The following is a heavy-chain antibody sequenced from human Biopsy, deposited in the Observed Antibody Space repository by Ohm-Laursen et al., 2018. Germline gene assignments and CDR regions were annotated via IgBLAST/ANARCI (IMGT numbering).Heavy chain of an antibody. J-gene: IGHJ1*01. V-gene: IGHV4-59*08. CDR2: ISHTGYT. Sequence: TLSLTCTVSGGSISSYYWSWIRQPPGKGLEWIGHISHTGYTSYKSSLKSRVTISLDTSRKHFSLRLTSLAAADTAVYYCARGSNEYGGLYFPHWGQGTLVTVSS. CDR3: ARGSNEYGGLYFPH. CDR1: GGSISSYY. D-gene: IGHD4-23*01.